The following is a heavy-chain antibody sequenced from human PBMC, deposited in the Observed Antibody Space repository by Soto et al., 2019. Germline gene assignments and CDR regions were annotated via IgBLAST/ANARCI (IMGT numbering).Heavy chain of an antibody. D-gene: IGHD2-2*01. J-gene: IGHJ3*02. V-gene: IGHV1-69*13. CDR1: GGTFSTYA. CDR3: AKEILGIRYCSSTSCYYPDAFDI. CDR2: VIPIFGTP. Sequence: SVKVSCKAPGGTFSTYAISWVRQAPGQGLEWMGGVIPIFGTPRYAQKFHSRVTITADESTSTGYMELRSLRSEDTAVYYCAKEILGIRYCSSTSCYYPDAFDIWGQGTMVTVSS.